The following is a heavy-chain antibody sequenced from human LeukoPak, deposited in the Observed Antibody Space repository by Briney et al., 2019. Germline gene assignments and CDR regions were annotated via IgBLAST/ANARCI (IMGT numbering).Heavy chain of an antibody. CDR2: IDTNTGNP. V-gene: IGHV7-4-1*02. CDR1: GYTFTNYT. CDR3: TRGRDTTGYFVY. J-gene: IGHJ4*02. D-gene: IGHD3-22*01. Sequence: ASVTVSFTASGYTFTNYTINWVRLAPGQGLEWMGWIDTNTGNPTYAQGFAGRFVFSLDTSVSTTYLQISSLKAEDTAVYYCTRGRDTTGYFVYWGQGALATVSS.